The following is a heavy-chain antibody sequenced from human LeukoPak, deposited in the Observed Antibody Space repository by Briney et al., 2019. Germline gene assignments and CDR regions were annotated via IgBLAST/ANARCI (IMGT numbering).Heavy chain of an antibody. CDR1: GFTFSSYD. CDR2: IGTAGDI. D-gene: IGHD6-13*01. Sequence: VGSLRLSCAASGFTFSSYDMHWVRQATGKGLEWVSAIGTAGDIYYPGSVKGRFTISRENAKNSLYLQMNSLRAGDTAVYYCARAGYSSTWYSRYFDLWGRGTLVTVSS. J-gene: IGHJ2*01. V-gene: IGHV3-13*01. CDR3: ARAGYSSTWYSRYFDL.